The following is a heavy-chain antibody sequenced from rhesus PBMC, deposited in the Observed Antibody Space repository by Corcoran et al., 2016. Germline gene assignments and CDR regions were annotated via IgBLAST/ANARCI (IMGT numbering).Heavy chain of an antibody. CDR2: ISGSSGST. J-gene: IGHJ4*01. D-gene: IGHD3-22*01. Sequence: QVQLQESGPGLVKPSEPLSLPCAVSGGSFSGYYWGWIRQPPGNGLEWIGYISGSSGSTDTNPSLKGRVTMSTDTSKNQFSLKRSGVTAADTAGYYCARPGRTGVSTPFDYWGQGVLVTVSS. V-gene: IGHV4-165*01. CDR1: GGSFSGYY. CDR3: ARPGRTGVSTPFDY.